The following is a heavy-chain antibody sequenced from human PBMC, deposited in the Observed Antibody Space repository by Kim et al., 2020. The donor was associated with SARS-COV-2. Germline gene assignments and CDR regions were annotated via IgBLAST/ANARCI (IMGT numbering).Heavy chain of an antibody. CDR1: GFTFSSYD. Sequence: GGSLRLSCAASGFTFSSYDMHWVRQATGKGLEWVSAIGTAGDTSYPGSVKGRFTISRENAKNSLYLQMNSRGAGDTAVYYCARGRAAAGELNWFDPWGQGTLVTVSS. V-gene: IGHV3-13*01. D-gene: IGHD6-13*01. CDR2: IGTAGDT. CDR3: ARGRAAAGELNWFDP. J-gene: IGHJ5*02.